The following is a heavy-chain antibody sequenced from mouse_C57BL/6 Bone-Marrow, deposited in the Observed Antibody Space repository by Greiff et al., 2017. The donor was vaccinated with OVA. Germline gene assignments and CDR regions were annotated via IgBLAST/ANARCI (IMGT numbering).Heavy chain of an antibody. V-gene: IGHV1-47*01. D-gene: IGHD2-5*01. CDR1: GYTFTTYP. Sequence: VQRVESGAELVKPGASVKMSCKASGYTFTTYPIEWMKQNHGKSLEWIGNFHPYNDDTKYNEKFKGKATLTVEKSSSTVYLELSRLTSDDSAVYYCARGGAYYSNYEGYFDYWGQGTTLTVSS. J-gene: IGHJ2*01. CDR3: ARGGAYYSNYEGYFDY. CDR2: FHPYNDDT.